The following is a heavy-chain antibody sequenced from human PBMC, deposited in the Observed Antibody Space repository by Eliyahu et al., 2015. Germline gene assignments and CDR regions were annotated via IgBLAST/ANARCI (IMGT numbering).Heavy chain of an antibody. Sequence: QVQLRQSGAGVLKTSEXXFVTCTIYGEPXNXXXWSWIRQPPGQGLXWIGEVSHNRGTKYNPALETRVTISVDSYKNQFSLKVTSVTAADTALYFCATEGYYYDPGSTWIDSWGQGIQVIVSS. V-gene: IGHV4-34*01. CDR3: ATEGYYYDPGSTWIDS. CDR2: VSHNRGT. J-gene: IGHJ5*01. D-gene: IGHD3-3*01. CDR1: GEPXNXXX.